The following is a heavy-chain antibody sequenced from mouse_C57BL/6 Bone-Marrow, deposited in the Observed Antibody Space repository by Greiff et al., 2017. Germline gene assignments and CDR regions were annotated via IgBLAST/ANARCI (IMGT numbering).Heavy chain of an antibody. Sequence: QVQLQQSGAELAKPGASVKLSCKASGYTFTSYWMHWVKQRPGQGLEWIGYINPSSGYTKYNQKFKDKATLTADKSSSTAYMQLSSLTYEDAAVYYCARRETSSGYVFDYGGQGTTLTVSS. CDR3: ARRETSSGYVFDY. V-gene: IGHV1-7*01. CDR2: INPSSGYT. J-gene: IGHJ2*01. D-gene: IGHD3-2*02. CDR1: GYTFTSYW.